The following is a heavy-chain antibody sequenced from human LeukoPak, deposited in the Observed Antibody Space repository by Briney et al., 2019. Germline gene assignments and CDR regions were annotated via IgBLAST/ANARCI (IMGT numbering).Heavy chain of an antibody. J-gene: IGHJ4*02. CDR3: ALRYCSSTSCYASFDY. Sequence: ASVKVSCKASGYTFTSYGISWVRQAPGQGLKWMGWISAYNGNTNYAQKLQGRVTMTTDTSTSTAYMELRSLRSDDTAVYYCALRYCSSTSCYASFDYWGQGTLVTVSS. D-gene: IGHD2-2*01. CDR2: ISAYNGNT. CDR1: GYTFTSYG. V-gene: IGHV1-18*01.